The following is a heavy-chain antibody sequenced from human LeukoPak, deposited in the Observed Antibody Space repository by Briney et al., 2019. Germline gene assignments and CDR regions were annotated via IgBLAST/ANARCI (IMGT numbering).Heavy chain of an antibody. CDR3: SMVYANDAFDI. V-gene: IGHV1-46*01. Sequence: GASVKVSCKASGYTFTRHYMHWVRQAPGQGLEWMGIINPSGGSTSYAQKFQGRVTMTRDTSTSTVYMELSSLRSEDTAVYYCSMVYANDAFDIWGQGTMVTVSS. CDR1: GYTFTRHY. D-gene: IGHD2-8*01. J-gene: IGHJ3*02. CDR2: INPSGGST.